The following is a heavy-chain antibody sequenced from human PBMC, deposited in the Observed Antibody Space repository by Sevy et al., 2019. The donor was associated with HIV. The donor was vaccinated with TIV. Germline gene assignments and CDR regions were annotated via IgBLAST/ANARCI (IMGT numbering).Heavy chain of an antibody. CDR1: GFSLSTSGVG. J-gene: IGHJ4*02. Sequence: SGPTLVNPTQTLTLTCTFSGFSLSTSGVGVGWIRQPPGKALEWLALIYWDDDKRYSPSLKNRLTITKDTSKTQVVLTMTNMDPVDTATYYCAHRRDDTVVMVYGDFDYWGQGTLVTVSS. D-gene: IGHD2-8*01. V-gene: IGHV2-5*02. CDR2: IYWDDDK. CDR3: AHRRDDTVVMVYGDFDY.